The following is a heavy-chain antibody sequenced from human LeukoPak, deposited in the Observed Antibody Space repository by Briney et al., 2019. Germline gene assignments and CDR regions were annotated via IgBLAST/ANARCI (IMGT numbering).Heavy chain of an antibody. J-gene: IGHJ4*02. V-gene: IGHV3-30*18. Sequence: GGSLRLSCAASGCTFSSYVMHWVRQAPGKGLEGVAVISYDGSNKYYADSVKGRFTISRGNFKNTLYLQMNSLSAEDRAVYYCAKDGEDNVVVPALYYFDYWGQGTLVTVSS. CDR3: AKDGEDNVVVPALYYFDY. D-gene: IGHD2-2*01. CDR1: GCTFSSYV. CDR2: ISYDGSNK.